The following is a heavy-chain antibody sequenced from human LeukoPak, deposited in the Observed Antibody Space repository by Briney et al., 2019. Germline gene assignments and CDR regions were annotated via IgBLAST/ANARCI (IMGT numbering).Heavy chain of an antibody. CDR2: IKQDGSEK. CDR1: GFTFSSYW. J-gene: IGHJ4*02. Sequence: GGSLRLSCAASGFTFSSYWLSWVRQAPGKGLEWVANIKQDGSEKYYVDSVKGRFTISRDNAKNSLYLQMNSLRAEDTAVYYCAKDLYRSPQIDNWGQGTLVTVSS. CDR3: AKDLYRSPQIDN. D-gene: IGHD4-11*01. V-gene: IGHV3-7*01.